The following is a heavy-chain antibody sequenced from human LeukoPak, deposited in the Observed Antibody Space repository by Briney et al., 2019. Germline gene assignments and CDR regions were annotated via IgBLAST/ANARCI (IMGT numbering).Heavy chain of an antibody. CDR3: APGDYSGFWFDP. Sequence: PSETLSLTCTVSGGSISSSTYYWGWIRQPPGKGLEWIATIYYTGSTDYNPSLKSRVTISVDTSKNQFSLKVRSVTAADTAVYYCAPGDYSGFWFDPWGQGTLVTVSS. CDR1: GGSISSSTYY. CDR2: IYYTGST. V-gene: IGHV4-39*01. D-gene: IGHD3-10*01. J-gene: IGHJ5*02.